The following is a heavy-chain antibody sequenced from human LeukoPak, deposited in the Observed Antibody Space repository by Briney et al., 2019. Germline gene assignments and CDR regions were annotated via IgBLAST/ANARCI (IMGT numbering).Heavy chain of an antibody. D-gene: IGHD4-17*01. J-gene: IGHJ1*01. CDR1: GFTFSSYA. CDR3: AKEIYGDSTGARFQH. CDR2: ISGSGGST. V-gene: IGHV3-23*01. Sequence: GGSLRLSCAASGFTFSSYAMSWVRQAPGKGLEWVSTISGSGGSTYYADSVQGRLTISRDNSKNTLYLQMNSLRAEDTAVYYCAKEIYGDSTGARFQHWGQGTLLTVSS.